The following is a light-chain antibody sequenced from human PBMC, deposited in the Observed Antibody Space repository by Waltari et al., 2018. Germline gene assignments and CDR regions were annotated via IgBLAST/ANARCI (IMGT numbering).Light chain of an antibody. Sequence: QSALTQPRSVSGSPGQSVTISCTGTVSDVGAYNYVSWYQQHPGKAPKLMIHDVSKRPSGVPDRFSGSKSGNTASLTISGLQAEDEADYYCCSHSGSYTTVFGTGTKVTVL. CDR3: CSHSGSYTTV. CDR2: DVS. V-gene: IGLV2-11*01. J-gene: IGLJ1*01. CDR1: VSDVGAYNY.